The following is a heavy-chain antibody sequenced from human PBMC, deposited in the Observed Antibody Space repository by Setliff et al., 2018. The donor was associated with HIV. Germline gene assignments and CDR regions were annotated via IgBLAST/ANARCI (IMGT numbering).Heavy chain of an antibody. V-gene: IGHV1-69*05. J-gene: IGHJ4*02. CDR2: IIPIFGTA. Sequence: GASVKVSCKASGGAFSSYALSWVRQAPGQGLEWMGGIIPIFGTANYAQKFQGRVTITTDESTSTAYMELSSLRSEDTAVYYCGTVRIAVPDDFDFWGQGTLVTVSS. CDR1: GGAFSSYA. D-gene: IGHD6-19*01. CDR3: GTVRIAVPDDFDF.